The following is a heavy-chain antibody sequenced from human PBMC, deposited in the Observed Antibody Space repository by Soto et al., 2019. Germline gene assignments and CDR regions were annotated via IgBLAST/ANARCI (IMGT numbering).Heavy chain of an antibody. CDR1: GFTVSSNY. Sequence: EVQLVESGGGLIQPGGSLRLSCAASGFTVSSNYMSWVRQAPGKGLEWVSVIYSGGSTYYADSVKGRFTISRDNSKNTLYLQMNSLRAEDTAVYYCARSVHGDLYYFDYWGQGTLVTVSS. V-gene: IGHV3-53*01. J-gene: IGHJ4*02. CDR2: IYSGGST. CDR3: ARSVHGDLYYFDY. D-gene: IGHD4-17*01.